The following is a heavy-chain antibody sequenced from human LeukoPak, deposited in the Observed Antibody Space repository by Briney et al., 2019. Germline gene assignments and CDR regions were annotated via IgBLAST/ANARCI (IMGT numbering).Heavy chain of an antibody. CDR1: GGSISSGSYY. CDR3: ARTGKQTTVLNWFDP. CDR2: IYHSGST. V-gene: IGHV4-39*07. D-gene: IGHD4-11*01. Sequence: SETLSLTCTVSGGSISSGSYYWSWIRQPPGKGLEWIGSIYHSGSTYYNPSLKSRVTISVDTSKNQFSLKLSSVTAADTAVYYCARTGKQTTVLNWFDPWGQGTLVTVSS. J-gene: IGHJ5*02.